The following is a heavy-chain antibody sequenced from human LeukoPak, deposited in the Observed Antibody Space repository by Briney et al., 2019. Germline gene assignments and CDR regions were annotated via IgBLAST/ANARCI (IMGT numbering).Heavy chain of an antibody. V-gene: IGHV3-9*03. Sequence: GRSLRLSCAAPGFTFDDYAMHWVRQAPGKGLEWVSGISWNSGSIGYADSVKGRFTISRDNAKNSLYLQMNSLRAEDMALYYCAKDLYSSSWYYFDYWGQGTLVTVSS. CDR1: GFTFDDYA. D-gene: IGHD6-13*01. CDR3: AKDLYSSSWYYFDY. J-gene: IGHJ4*02. CDR2: ISWNSGSI.